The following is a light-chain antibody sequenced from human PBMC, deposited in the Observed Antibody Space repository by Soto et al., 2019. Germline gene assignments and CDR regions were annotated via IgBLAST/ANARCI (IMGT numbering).Light chain of an antibody. CDR2: EVS. J-gene: IGLJ3*02. V-gene: IGLV2-14*01. Sequence: QSVLSQPASVSGSPGQSITISCTGTSSDVGGYKYVSWYRQHPGKAPKLMIYEVSNRPSGVSNRFSASKSGNTASLTISGLQAEDEADYYCSSYTSSSTWVFGGGTKVTVL. CDR3: SSYTSSSTWV. CDR1: SSDVGGYKY.